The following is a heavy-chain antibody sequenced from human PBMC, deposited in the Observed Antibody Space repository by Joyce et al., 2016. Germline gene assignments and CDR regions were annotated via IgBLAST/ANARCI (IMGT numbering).Heavy chain of an antibody. V-gene: IGHV4-31*02. J-gene: IGHJ3*02. CDR1: GDSISSHNYL. CDR2: IHYSGNA. CDR3: AREVDKESDTDAFDI. Sequence: QVQLQESGPGLVKPSQTLSLTCTVSGDSISSHNYLWSWIRQLPGKGLEWIGYIHYSGNAYYSPSLESRVTISVDTSKNQFSLNLRSVTAADTAVYYCAREVDKESDTDAFDIWGQGTMVIVSS. D-gene: IGHD2/OR15-2a*01.